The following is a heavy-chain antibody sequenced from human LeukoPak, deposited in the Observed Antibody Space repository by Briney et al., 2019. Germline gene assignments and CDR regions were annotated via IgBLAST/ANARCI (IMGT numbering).Heavy chain of an antibody. CDR3: ATAITIFGVDPPDV. D-gene: IGHD3-3*01. Sequence: GGSLRLSCAASGFTVSSNYMSWVRQAPGKGLEWVSVIYSGGSTYYADSVKGRFTISRDNSKNTLYLQMNSLRAEDTAVYYCATAITIFGVDPPDVWGKGTTVTVSP. J-gene: IGHJ6*04. CDR2: IYSGGST. V-gene: IGHV3-53*01. CDR1: GFTVSSNY.